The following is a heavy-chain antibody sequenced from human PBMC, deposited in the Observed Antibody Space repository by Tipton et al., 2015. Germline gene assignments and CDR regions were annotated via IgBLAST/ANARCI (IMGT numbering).Heavy chain of an antibody. CDR1: GFSFTDYF. D-gene: IGHD3-16*01. CDR2: INPDSGGT. V-gene: IGHV1-2*02. Sequence: QVQLVQSGPEVKKPGASVRVSCKASGFSFTDYFIHWVRQAPGQGLEWMGWINPDSGGTVFAQKFQGRVTLTSDTSISTGSMELTNLRSDDTAVYFCVAGGKTKWFDSWGQGTLVTVSS. J-gene: IGHJ5*01. CDR3: VAGGKTKWFDS.